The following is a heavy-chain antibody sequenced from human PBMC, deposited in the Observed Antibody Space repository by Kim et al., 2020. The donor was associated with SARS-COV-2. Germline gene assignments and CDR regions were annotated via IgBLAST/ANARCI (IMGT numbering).Heavy chain of an antibody. CDR1: GFTFGDYA. Sequence: GGSLRLSCAASGFTFGDYAMHWVRQAPGKGLEWVSGISWNSGSIGYADSVKGRFTISRDNAKNSLYLQMNSLRAEDTALYYCAKDVGAAGYGLNDIWGQGTMVTVSS. V-gene: IGHV3-9*01. D-gene: IGHD5-18*01. CDR2: ISWNSGSI. CDR3: AKDVGAAGYGLNDI. J-gene: IGHJ3*02.